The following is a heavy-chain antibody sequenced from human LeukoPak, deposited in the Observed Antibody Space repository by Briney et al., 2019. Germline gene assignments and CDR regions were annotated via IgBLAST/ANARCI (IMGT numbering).Heavy chain of an antibody. CDR3: ARGYCSGGSCYLGFDY. CDR1: GFTFSIYS. Sequence: GGSLRLSCAASGFTFSIYSMDWVRQAPGKWLEWVSSISSSGSYIYYADSLKGRFTISRDNAKNSLYLQMNSLRAEDTALYYCARGYCSGGSCYLGFDYWGQGTLVTVSS. CDR2: ISSSGSYI. V-gene: IGHV3-21*04. D-gene: IGHD2-15*01. J-gene: IGHJ4*02.